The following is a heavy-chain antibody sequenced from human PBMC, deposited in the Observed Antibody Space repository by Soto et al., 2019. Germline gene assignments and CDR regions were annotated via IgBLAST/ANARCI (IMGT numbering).Heavy chain of an antibody. V-gene: IGHV3-23*01. J-gene: IGHJ4*02. Sequence: PGGSLRLSCAASGFTFSSYAMSWVRQAPGKGLEWVSGISGSGVSTYYADSVKGRFTISRDNSKDTLCLQMDSLRAEDTAVYYCAKDNYGSPRPFYFDYWGQGTLVTVSS. CDR1: GFTFSSYA. CDR2: ISGSGVST. D-gene: IGHD3-10*01. CDR3: AKDNYGSPRPFYFDY.